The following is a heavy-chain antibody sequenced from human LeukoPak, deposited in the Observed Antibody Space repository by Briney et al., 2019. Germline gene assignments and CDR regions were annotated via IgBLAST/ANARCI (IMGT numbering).Heavy chain of an antibody. CDR2: IYYSGST. CDR1: GGSISGYY. CDR3: ARAPGQYYYYGMDV. V-gene: IGHV4-59*01. D-gene: IGHD4-11*01. J-gene: IGHJ6*02. Sequence: SETLSLTCTVSGGSISGYYWSWIRQPPGKGLEWIGYIYYSGSTNHNPSLKSRGTISLDTSKSQFSLKLSSVTAADTALYYCARAPGQYYYYGMDVWGQGTTVTVSS.